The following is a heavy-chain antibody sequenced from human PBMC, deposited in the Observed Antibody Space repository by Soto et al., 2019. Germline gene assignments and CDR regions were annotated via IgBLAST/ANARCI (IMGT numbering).Heavy chain of an antibody. J-gene: IGHJ6*02. CDR1: GCTISSYT. V-gene: IGHV1-69*02. D-gene: IGHD3-10*01. Sequence: SVNVSCTDSGCTISSYTISCVRRDHGQGLEWMGRIIPILGIANYAQKFQGRVTITADKSTSTAYMELSSLRSEDTAVYYCASLVRGVRRYGMDVWGQGTTVTVSS. CDR2: IIPILGIA. CDR3: ASLVRGVRRYGMDV.